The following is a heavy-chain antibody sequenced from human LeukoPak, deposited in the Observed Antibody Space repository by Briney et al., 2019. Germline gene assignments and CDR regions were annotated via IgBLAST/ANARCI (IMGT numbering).Heavy chain of an antibody. J-gene: IGHJ4*02. CDR3: ARVRDAYNYFHY. D-gene: IGHD2-21*01. CDR2: IWYDGSNK. Sequence: GGSLRLSCAASGFTFSSYGMHWVRQAPGKGLEWVAVIWYDGSNKYYADSVKGRFTISRDNSKNTLYLQMDSLRAEDTAVYYCARVRDAYNYFHYWGQGTLVTVSS. V-gene: IGHV3-33*01. CDR1: GFTFSSYG.